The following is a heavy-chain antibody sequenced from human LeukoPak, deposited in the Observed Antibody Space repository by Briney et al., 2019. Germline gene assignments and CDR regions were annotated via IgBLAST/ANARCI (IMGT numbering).Heavy chain of an antibody. J-gene: IGHJ5*02. V-gene: IGHV3-74*01. Sequence: PGGSLRLSCAASGFTFSSYWMHWVRQAPGKGLVWVSRINSDGNSTSYADSVKGRFTISRDNAKNTLYLQMNSLRAEDTAVYYCAKGRWDSSGYSWFDPWGQGTLVTVSS. CDR1: GFTFSSYW. D-gene: IGHD3-22*01. CDR2: INSDGNST. CDR3: AKGRWDSSGYSWFDP.